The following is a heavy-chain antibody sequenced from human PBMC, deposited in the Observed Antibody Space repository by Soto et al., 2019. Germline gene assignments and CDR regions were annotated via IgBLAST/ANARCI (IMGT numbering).Heavy chain of an antibody. CDR3: ATGDITLITVLVNLPFHY. CDR2: INPTSGRT. CDR1: GYTFTKYF. J-gene: IGHJ4*02. V-gene: IGHV1-46*03. D-gene: IGHD3-22*01. Sequence: QVQLVQSGAEVRKPGASVKVSCKSSGYTFTKYFIHWVRQAPGQGLEWLGKINPTSGRTTYAQSFQGRVTMTTDTSTGTVYMELSSLRSDDTAFYYCATGDITLITVLVNLPFHYWGQGTLVTVSS.